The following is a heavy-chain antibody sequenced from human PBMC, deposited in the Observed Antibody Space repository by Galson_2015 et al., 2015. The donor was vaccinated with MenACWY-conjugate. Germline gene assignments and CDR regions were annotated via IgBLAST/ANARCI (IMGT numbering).Heavy chain of an antibody. J-gene: IGHJ1*01. V-gene: IGHV3-23*01. CDR2: ISGSGDTT. Sequence: SLRLSCAASGFTFSTYTMSWVRQAPGKGLEWVSVISGSGDTTYYADSVKGRFTVSRDNSKNTLYLQMNSLRAEDTALYYCAKAIAVAGPVKYFQHWGQGTLVTVSS. CDR3: AKAIAVAGPVKYFQH. CDR1: GFTFSTYT. D-gene: IGHD6-19*01.